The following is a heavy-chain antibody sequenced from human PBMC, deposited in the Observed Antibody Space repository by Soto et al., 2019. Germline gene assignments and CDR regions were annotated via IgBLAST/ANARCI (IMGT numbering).Heavy chain of an antibody. CDR1: GYTFTSYY. J-gene: IGHJ3*02. Sequence: GASVKVSCKASGYTFTSYYMHWVRQAPGQGLEWMGIINPSGGSTSYAQKFQGRVTMTRDTSTSTVYMELSSLRSEDTAVYYCAREPGYSGSYYSVLSRDAFDIWGQGTMVTVS. CDR2: INPSGGST. V-gene: IGHV1-46*01. D-gene: IGHD1-26*01. CDR3: AREPGYSGSYYSVLSRDAFDI.